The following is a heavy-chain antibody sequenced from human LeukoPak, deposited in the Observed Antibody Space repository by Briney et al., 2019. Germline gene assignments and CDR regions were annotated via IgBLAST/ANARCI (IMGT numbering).Heavy chain of an antibody. Sequence: GGSLRLSCAASGFTFSTSWMTWVRQAPGKGLDWLGNINPDGSRINYVDSVKGRFTFSRDNTKNSLFLQMNSLRAEDTAVFYCARDSGYNAFDIWGQGTMVTVSS. J-gene: IGHJ3*02. CDR1: GFTFSTSW. V-gene: IGHV3-7*01. D-gene: IGHD5-12*01. CDR3: ARDSGYNAFDI. CDR2: INPDGSRI.